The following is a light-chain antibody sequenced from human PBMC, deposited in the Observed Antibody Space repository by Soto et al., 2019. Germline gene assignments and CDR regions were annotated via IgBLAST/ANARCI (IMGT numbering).Light chain of an antibody. Sequence: QSVLTQPPSVSGAPGQRVTISCTGGSSNIGAGYDVHWYQQLPGTAPKLLIYGNSNRPSGVPDRFSGSKSGTSASLAITGLQAEDEADYYCQSYDSSPHVVFGGGTKVTVL. CDR1: SSNIGAGYD. J-gene: IGLJ2*01. CDR2: GNS. V-gene: IGLV1-40*01. CDR3: QSYDSSPHVV.